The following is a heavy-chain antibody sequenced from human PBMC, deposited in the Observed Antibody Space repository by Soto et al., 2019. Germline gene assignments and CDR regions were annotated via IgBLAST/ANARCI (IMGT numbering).Heavy chain of an antibody. Sequence: EVQLVESGGGLVQPGGSLRLSCAASGFTFGSYTMHWVRQAPGKGLEYVSAISTNGDSTFYANSVKGRVTISRDNSKNTLYLQMGSLRAEDMGVYYCAREGMSRPRWVFDYWGQGTLVTASS. V-gene: IGHV3-64*01. J-gene: IGHJ4*02. CDR3: AREGMSRPRWVFDY. D-gene: IGHD6-13*01. CDR1: GFTFGSYT. CDR2: ISTNGDST.